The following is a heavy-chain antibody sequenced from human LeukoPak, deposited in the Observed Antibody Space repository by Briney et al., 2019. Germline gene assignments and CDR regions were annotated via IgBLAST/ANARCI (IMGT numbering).Heavy chain of an antibody. CDR3: AREGQWLDY. Sequence: GRSLRLSCAASGFTFSSYAMHWVRQAPGKGLEWVAVISYDGSNKYYADSVTGRFTISRDNSKNTLYLQMNSLRAEDTAVYYCAREGQWLDYWGQGTLVTVSS. CDR1: GFTFSSYA. D-gene: IGHD6-19*01. CDR2: ISYDGSNK. J-gene: IGHJ4*02. V-gene: IGHV3-30*04.